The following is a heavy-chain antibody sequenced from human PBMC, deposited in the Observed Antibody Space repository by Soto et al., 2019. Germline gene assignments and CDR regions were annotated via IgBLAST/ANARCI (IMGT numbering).Heavy chain of an antibody. CDR3: AGDSPGGGYYYGMDV. CDR1: GGSFSSYA. Sequence: QGQLEQSGAEVRKPGSSVKASCKASGGSFSSYAISWVRQAPGQGLEWMGGIVPVLGTSHSAQKFQGRVTFSSDDSTTTGYMELSSLRSEDTAVYYCAGDSPGGGYYYGMDVWGQGTTVTVSS. CDR2: IVPVLGTS. D-gene: IGHD3-16*01. J-gene: IGHJ6*02. V-gene: IGHV1-69*01.